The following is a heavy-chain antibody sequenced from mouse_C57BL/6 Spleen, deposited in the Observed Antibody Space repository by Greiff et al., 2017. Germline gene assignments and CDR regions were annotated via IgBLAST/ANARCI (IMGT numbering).Heavy chain of an antibody. CDR1: GFTFSSYA. CDR2: ISDSGSYT. J-gene: IGHJ1*03. CDR3: ARGGIYYYGSSYWYFDV. D-gene: IGHD1-1*01. Sequence: EVQVVESGGGLVKPGGSLKLSCAASGFTFSSYAMSWVRQTPEKRLEWVATISDSGSYTYYPDNVKGRFTISRDNAKNNLYLQMSHLKSEDTAMYYCARGGIYYYGSSYWYFDVWGTGTTVTVSS. V-gene: IGHV5-4*01.